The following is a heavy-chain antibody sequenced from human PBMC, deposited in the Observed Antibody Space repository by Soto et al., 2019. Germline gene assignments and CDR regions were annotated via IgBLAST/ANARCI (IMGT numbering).Heavy chain of an antibody. CDR1: GYSFISHW. CDR3: ARVLRSGYLAYYYYDMDV. V-gene: IGHV5-51*01. J-gene: IGHJ6*02. Sequence: PGESLKISCKGSGYSFISHWIGWVRQMPGKGLEWMGIIYPGDSDTRYSPSFQGQVTISADKSISSAYLQWSSLKASDTAMYYCARVLRSGYLAYYYYDMDVWGQGTTVTVSS. CDR2: IYPGDSDT. D-gene: IGHD5-12*01.